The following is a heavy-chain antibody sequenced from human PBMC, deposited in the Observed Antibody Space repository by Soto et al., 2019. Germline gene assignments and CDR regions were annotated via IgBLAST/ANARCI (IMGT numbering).Heavy chain of an antibody. CDR1: GFTFSSYA. V-gene: IGHV3-30-3*01. Sequence: ESGGGVVQPGRSLRLSCAASGFTFSSYAMHWVRQAPGKGLEWVAVISYDGSNKYYADSVKGRFTISRDNSKNTLYLQMNSLRAEDTAVYYCARGRTFWSGYYYFDYWGQGTLVTVSS. D-gene: IGHD3-3*01. J-gene: IGHJ4*02. CDR3: ARGRTFWSGYYYFDY. CDR2: ISYDGSNK.